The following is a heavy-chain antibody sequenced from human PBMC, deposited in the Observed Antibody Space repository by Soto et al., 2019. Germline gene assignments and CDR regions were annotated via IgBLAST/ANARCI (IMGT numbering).Heavy chain of an antibody. Sequence: SVKVSCKASGGTFSSYAISWVRQAPGQGLEWMGGIIPIFGTANYAQKFQGRVTITAGKSTSTAYMELSSLRSEDTAVYYCASTPTIQLWTPFDYWGQGTRVTVSS. D-gene: IGHD5-18*01. CDR3: ASTPTIQLWTPFDY. J-gene: IGHJ4*02. V-gene: IGHV1-69*06. CDR2: IIPIFGTA. CDR1: GGTFSSYA.